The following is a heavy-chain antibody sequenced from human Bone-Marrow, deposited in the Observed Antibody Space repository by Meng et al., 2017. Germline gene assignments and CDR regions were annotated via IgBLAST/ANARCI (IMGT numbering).Heavy chain of an antibody. V-gene: IGHV4-34*01. D-gene: IGHD3-3*01. J-gene: IGHJ6*02. CDR2: INHSGST. CDR1: GGSFSGYY. CDR3: ARAGVTIFVVVIPRNWYYYYYGMDV. Sequence: GSLTLSCAVSGGSFSGYYWSWIRQPPGKGLEWIGEINHSGSTNYNPSLKSRVTISVDTSKNQFSLKLRSVTAADTAVYYCARAGVTIFVVVIPRNWYYYYYGMDVWGQGTTVTVSS.